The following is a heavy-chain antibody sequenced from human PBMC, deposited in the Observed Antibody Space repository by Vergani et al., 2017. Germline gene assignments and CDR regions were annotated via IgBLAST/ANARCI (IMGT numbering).Heavy chain of an antibody. V-gene: IGHV3-48*02. J-gene: IGHJ4*02. CDR1: VFTFSSYS. Sequence: LQLVESGGGLVHPGGSLRLSCAASVFTFSSYSMNWVRQAPGKGLEWVSYISSSSSTIYYADSVKGRFTISRDNAKNSLYLKMNSLRDEDTAVYYCARATLYGDYGDDYFDYWGQGTLVTVSS. D-gene: IGHD4-17*01. CDR3: ARATLYGDYGDDYFDY. CDR2: ISSSSSTI.